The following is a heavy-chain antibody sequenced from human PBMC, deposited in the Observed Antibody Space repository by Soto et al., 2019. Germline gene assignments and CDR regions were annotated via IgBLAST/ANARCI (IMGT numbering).Heavy chain of an antibody. D-gene: IGHD3-22*01. Sequence: SVKVSCKASGGTFSSYAITWVRQAPGQGFEWMGGIIPIFGTANYAQKFQARVTITADESTSTAYMELSSLRSEDTAVYYCARDRGPSSGYYPYWFDPWGQGTLVTVSS. J-gene: IGHJ5*02. CDR3: ARDRGPSSGYYPYWFDP. CDR2: IIPIFGTA. V-gene: IGHV1-69*13. CDR1: GGTFSSYA.